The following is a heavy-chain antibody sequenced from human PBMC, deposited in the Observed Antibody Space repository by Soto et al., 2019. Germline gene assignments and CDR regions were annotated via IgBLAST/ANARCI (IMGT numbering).Heavy chain of an antibody. V-gene: IGHV1-69*01. J-gene: IGHJ6*02. CDR1: GGTFSRHA. D-gene: IGHD6-19*01. CDR2: IIPIFGTA. CDR3: ARDQRAVAGPSGMDV. Sequence: QVQLVQSGAEVRKPGSSVKVSCKASGGTFSRHAISWVRQAPGQGLEWMGGIIPIFGTANHAQKFQGRVTIIADESTSTVYMELSSLRDEDTAVYYCARDQRAVAGPSGMDVWGQGTTVTVSS.